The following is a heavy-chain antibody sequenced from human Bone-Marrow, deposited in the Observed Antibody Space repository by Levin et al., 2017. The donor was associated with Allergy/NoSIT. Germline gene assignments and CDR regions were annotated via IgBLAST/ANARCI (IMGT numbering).Heavy chain of an antibody. CDR2: ISGSGGST. J-gene: IGHJ6*03. Sequence: PGGSLRLSCAASGFTFSSYAMSWVRQAPGKGLEWVSAISGSGGSTYYADSVKGRFTISRDNSKNTLYLQMNSLRAEDTAVYYCAKDYPGGISGSYRNYYYYYMDVWGKGTTVTVSS. D-gene: IGHD3-10*01. CDR1: GFTFSSYA. CDR3: AKDYPGGISGSYRNYYYYYMDV. V-gene: IGHV3-23*01.